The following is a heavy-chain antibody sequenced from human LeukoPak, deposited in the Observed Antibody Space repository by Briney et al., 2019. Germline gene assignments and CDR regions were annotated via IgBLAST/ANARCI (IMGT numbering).Heavy chain of an antibody. CDR2: IRSKANSYAT. CDR3: TGYYYDSSGPPGNY. D-gene: IGHD3-22*01. V-gene: IGHV3-73*01. J-gene: IGHJ4*02. Sequence: GGSLRLSCAASGFTFSSYLMSWVRQASGKGLEWVGRIRSKANSYATAYAASVKGRFTISRDDSKNTAYLQMNSLKTEDTAVYYCTGYYYDSSGPPGNYWGQGTLVTVSS. CDR1: GFTFSSYL.